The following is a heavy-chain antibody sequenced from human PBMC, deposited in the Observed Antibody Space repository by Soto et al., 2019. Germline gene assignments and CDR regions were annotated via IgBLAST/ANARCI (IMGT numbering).Heavy chain of an antibody. CDR1: GDSIRGSSYY. V-gene: IGHV4-39*01. CDR2: ISYSGFT. CDR3: ARHTDILNYYGMDV. D-gene: IGHD3-9*01. Sequence: SETLSLTCTVSGDSIRGSSYYWGWIRQPPGKGLVWIGSISYSGFTYINPSLKSRVTLSVDTSKNQFSLKLSSVTAADTAVYYCARHTDILNYYGMDVWGQGTTVTVSS. J-gene: IGHJ6*02.